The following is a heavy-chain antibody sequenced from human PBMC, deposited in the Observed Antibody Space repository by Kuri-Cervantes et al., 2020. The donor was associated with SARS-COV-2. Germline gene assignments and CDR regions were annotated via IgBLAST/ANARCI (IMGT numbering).Heavy chain of an antibody. CDR2: IYYSGST. Sequence: SCTVSGGSISSGDYYWSWIRQPPGKGLEWIGYIYYSGSTYYNPSPKSRVTISVDTSKNQFSLKLSSVTAADTAVYYCARGSTGYYYYYMDVWGKGTTVTVSS. D-gene: IGHD3-9*01. J-gene: IGHJ6*03. CDR1: GGSISSGDYY. CDR3: ARGSTGYYYYYMDV. V-gene: IGHV4-30-4*08.